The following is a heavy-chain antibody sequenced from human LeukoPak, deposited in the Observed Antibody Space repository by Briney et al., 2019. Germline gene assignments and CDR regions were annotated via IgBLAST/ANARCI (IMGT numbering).Heavy chain of an antibody. Sequence: PSETLSLTCTVSGGSISSYYWSWIRQPPGKGLEWIGYIYYSGSTNYNPSLKSRVTISVDTSKNQFSLKLSSVTAADTAMYYCARGASGWYGIESQDYWGQGTLVTVSS. CDR3: ARGASGWYGIESQDY. J-gene: IGHJ4*02. CDR1: GGSISSYY. D-gene: IGHD6-19*01. V-gene: IGHV4-59*01. CDR2: IYYSGST.